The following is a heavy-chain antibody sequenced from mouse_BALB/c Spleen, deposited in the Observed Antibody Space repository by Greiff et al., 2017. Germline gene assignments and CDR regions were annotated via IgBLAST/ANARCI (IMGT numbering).Heavy chain of an antibody. J-gene: IGHJ2*01. CDR1: GFSLTSYG. D-gene: IGHD1-1*01. V-gene: IGHV2-9*02. Sequence: VQRVESGPGLVAPSQSLSVTCTVSGFSLTSYGVHWVRQPPGKGLEWLGVIWAGGSTNYNSALMSRLSISKDNSKSQVFLKMNSLQTDDTAMYYCARDRGTTVVADYWGQGTTLTVSS. CDR3: ARDRGTTVVADY. CDR2: IWAGGST.